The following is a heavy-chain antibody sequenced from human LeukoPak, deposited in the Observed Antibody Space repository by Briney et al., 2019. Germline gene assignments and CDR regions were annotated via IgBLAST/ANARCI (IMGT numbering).Heavy chain of an antibody. CDR1: GGSISSYY. V-gene: IGHV4-4*07. CDR3: ARGKRYSGSQLTDY. J-gene: IGHJ4*02. CDR2: IYTSGST. D-gene: IGHD1-26*01. Sequence: SETLSLTCTVSGGSISSYYWSWIRQPAGKGLEWIGRIYTSGSTNYNPSLKSRVTMSVDTSKNQFSLKLSSVTAADTAVYYCARGKRYSGSQLTDYWGQGTLVTVSS.